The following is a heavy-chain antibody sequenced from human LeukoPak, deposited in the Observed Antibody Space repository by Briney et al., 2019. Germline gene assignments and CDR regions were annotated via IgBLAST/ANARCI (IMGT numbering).Heavy chain of an antibody. V-gene: IGHV4-34*01. CDR1: GGSFSDYY. CDR3: ARGLTSMPPGGY. D-gene: IGHD2/OR15-2a*01. CDR2: INHSGST. J-gene: IGHJ4*02. Sequence: KPSEILSLTCAVYGGSFSDYYWSWIRQPPGKGLEWIGEINHSGSTNYNPSLKSRVTILVDTSKNQFSLKLSSVTAADTAVYYCARGLTSMPPGGYWGQGTLVTVSS.